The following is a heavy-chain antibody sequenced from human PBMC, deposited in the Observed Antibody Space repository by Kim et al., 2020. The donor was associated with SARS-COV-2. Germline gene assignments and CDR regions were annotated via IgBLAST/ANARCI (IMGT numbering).Heavy chain of an antibody. D-gene: IGHD6-13*01. CDR2: IYYSGST. J-gene: IGHJ4*02. V-gene: IGHV4-59*01. Sequence: SETLSLTCTVSGGSISSYYWSWIRQPPGKGLEWIGYIYYSGSTNYNPSLKSRVTISVDTSKNQFSLKLSSVTAADTAVYYCARGREGYTSSWYLDYWGQGTLVTVS. CDR1: GGSISSYY. CDR3: ARGREGYTSSWYLDY.